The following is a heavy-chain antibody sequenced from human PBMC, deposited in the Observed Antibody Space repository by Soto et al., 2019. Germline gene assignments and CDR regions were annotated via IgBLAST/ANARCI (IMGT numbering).Heavy chain of an antibody. Sequence: QVQLQESGPGLVKPSETLSLTCTVSGGSISSYYWSWIRQPPGKGLEWIGYIYYSGSTNYNPSLMCRVNMSVDTSKKQFSLKLSSVTAADTAVYYCARGDPMVRGYYYYGMDVWGQGTTVTVSS. CDR3: ARGDPMVRGYYYYGMDV. V-gene: IGHV4-59*01. D-gene: IGHD3-10*01. J-gene: IGHJ6*02. CDR1: GGSISSYY. CDR2: IYYSGST.